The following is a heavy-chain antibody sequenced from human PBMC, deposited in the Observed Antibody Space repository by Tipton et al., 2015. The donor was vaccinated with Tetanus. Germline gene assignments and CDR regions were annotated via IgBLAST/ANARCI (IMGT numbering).Heavy chain of an antibody. CDR3: AKVSPNTSGCLDY. CDR1: GFTFSAYY. D-gene: IGHD6-19*01. V-gene: IGHV3-11*01. Sequence: SLRLSCEASGFTFSAYYMSWIRQAPGKGLEWVSYITSSGSTVYYADSVEGRFTISRDNAKNSLYLQMNSLRAEDTAFYYCAKVSPNTSGCLDYWGQGTLVTVSS. J-gene: IGHJ4*02. CDR2: ITSSGSTV.